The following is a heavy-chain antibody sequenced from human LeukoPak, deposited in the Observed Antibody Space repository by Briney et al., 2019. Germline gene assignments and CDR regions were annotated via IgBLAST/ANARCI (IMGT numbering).Heavy chain of an antibody. CDR3: TRPSYGDAPYVDY. D-gene: IGHD4-17*01. J-gene: IGHJ4*02. Sequence: PGGSLRLSCAASGFIFSGSAMHWVRQASGKGPEWVGRIRSKANSYATAYAASVKGRFIISRDDSKNTAYLQMNSLKTEDTAVYYCTRPSYGDAPYVDYWGQGTLVTVSS. V-gene: IGHV3-73*01. CDR2: IRSKANSYAT. CDR1: GFIFSGSA.